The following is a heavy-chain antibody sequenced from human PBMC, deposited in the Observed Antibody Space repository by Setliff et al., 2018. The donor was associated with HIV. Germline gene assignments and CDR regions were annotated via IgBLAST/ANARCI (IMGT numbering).Heavy chain of an antibody. J-gene: IGHJ4*02. D-gene: IGHD3-16*01. CDR1: GYTFTQSHD. CDR2: INLVTGKT. CDR3: ANGGSGGQFDH. V-gene: IGHV1-3*01. Sequence: ASVKVSCKTSGYTFTQSHDLHWVRQVPGQGPEWMGWINLVTGKTAYLQKFRGRVIITRDTSATAAFMEMSSLRSEDTAVYFCANGGSGGQFDHWGQGTLVTVSS.